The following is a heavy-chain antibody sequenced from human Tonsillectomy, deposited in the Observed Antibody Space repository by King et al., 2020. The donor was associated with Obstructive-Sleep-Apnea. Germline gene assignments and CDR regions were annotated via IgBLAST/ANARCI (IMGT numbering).Heavy chain of an antibody. V-gene: IGHV4-31*03. CDR3: ARQFDFRVRGRGMEV. CDR1: GGSISSGGYY. CDR2: ISYSGIP. Sequence: VQLQESGPGLVKPSQTLSLTCIVSGGSISSGGYYWSWVRQHPVKGLEWIGYISYSGIPFYKPSLKSRINISADMSKNEFSLNLRSVTAADTGVYYCARQFDFRVRGRGMEVWGRGTTVTVSS. J-gene: IGHJ6*01. D-gene: IGHD3-10*01.